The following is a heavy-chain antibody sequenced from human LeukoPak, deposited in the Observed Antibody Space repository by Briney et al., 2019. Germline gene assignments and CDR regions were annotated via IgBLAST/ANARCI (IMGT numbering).Heavy chain of an antibody. CDR2: ISWNSGSM. J-gene: IGHJ4*02. D-gene: IGHD6-19*01. CDR1: GFTFDDYA. CDR3: AKDRGSGLQYYFDY. Sequence: GGSLRLSCAASGFTFDDYAIHWVRQAPGKGLEWVSGISWNSGSMGYADSVKGRFTISRDNAKNSLYLQMNSLRAEDMAFYYCAKDRGSGLQYYFDYWGQGTLVTVSS. V-gene: IGHV3-9*03.